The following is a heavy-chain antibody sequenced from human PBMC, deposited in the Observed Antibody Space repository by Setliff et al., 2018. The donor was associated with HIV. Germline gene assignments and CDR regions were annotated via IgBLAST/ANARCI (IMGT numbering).Heavy chain of an antibody. Sequence: ASVKVSCKASGYTFTSYAMHWVRLAPGPRLEWMGWINAGNGNTKYSQKFQGRVTITRDTSASTGYMELSSLRSEDTAVYYCARPFLMTTGFDYWGQGTLVTVSS. CDR2: INAGNGNT. CDR3: ARPFLMTTGFDY. J-gene: IGHJ4*02. D-gene: IGHD4-17*01. CDR1: GYTFTSYA. V-gene: IGHV1-3*01.